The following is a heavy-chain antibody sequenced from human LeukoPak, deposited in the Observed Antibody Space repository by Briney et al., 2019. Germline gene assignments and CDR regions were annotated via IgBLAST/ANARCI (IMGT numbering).Heavy chain of an antibody. D-gene: IGHD5-12*01. CDR3: ARLAGYGGLDWFDP. Sequence: SETLSLTCAVYGGSFSGYYWSWIRQPPGKGLEWIGEINHSGSTNYNPSLKSRVTISVDTSKNQFSLELSSVTAADTAVYYCARLAGYGGLDWFDPWGQGTLVTVSS. J-gene: IGHJ5*02. CDR2: INHSGST. V-gene: IGHV4-34*01. CDR1: GGSFSGYY.